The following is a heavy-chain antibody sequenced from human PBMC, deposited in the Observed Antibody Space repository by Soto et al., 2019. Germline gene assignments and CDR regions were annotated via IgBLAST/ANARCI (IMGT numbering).Heavy chain of an antibody. J-gene: IGHJ6*02. CDR1: GGSISSGGYY. CDR3: AREEGHYYYDGMDV. V-gene: IGHV4-31*03. CDR2: IYYSGST. Sequence: QVKLQESGPGLVKPSQTLSLTCTVSGGSISSGGYYWSWIRQHPGKGLEWIGYIYYSGSTYYNPSLKSRVTLSVDTSKNQYSLKLSSVTAADTAVYYCAREEGHYYYDGMDVWGQGTTVTVSS.